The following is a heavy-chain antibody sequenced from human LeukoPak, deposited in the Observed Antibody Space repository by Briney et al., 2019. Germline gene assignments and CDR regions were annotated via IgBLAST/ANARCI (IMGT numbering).Heavy chain of an antibody. CDR3: ARDFIPHSSGYLREGY. D-gene: IGHD6-19*01. V-gene: IGHV3-7*01. CDR2: IKQDGSEK. CDR1: RFTFSTYS. J-gene: IGHJ4*02. Sequence: GGSLRLSCTASRFTFSTYSMNWVRQAPGKGLEWVANIKQDGSEKYYVDSVKGRFTISRDNAKNSLYLQMNSLRAEDTAVYYCARDFIPHSSGYLREGYWGQGTLVTVSS.